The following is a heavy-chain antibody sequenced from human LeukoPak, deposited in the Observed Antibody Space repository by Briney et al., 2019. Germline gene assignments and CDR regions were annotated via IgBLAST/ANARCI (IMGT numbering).Heavy chain of an antibody. D-gene: IGHD4-11*01. J-gene: IGHJ4*02. CDR1: GYSISSGYY. Sequence: PSETLSLTCTVSGYSISSGYYWGWIRQPPGKGLEWIGSIYHSGSTYYNPSLKSRVTISVDTSKNQFSLKLSSVTAADTAVYYCARDYVTVTTRGRYFDYWGQGTLVTVSS. V-gene: IGHV4-38-2*02. CDR3: ARDYVTVTTRGRYFDY. CDR2: IYHSGST.